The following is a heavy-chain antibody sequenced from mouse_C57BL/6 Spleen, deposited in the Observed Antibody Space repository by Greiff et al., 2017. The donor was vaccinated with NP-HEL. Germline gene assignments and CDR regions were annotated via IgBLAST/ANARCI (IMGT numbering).Heavy chain of an antibody. CDR1: GFTFSSYA. CDR3: HLYDGYSYAMDY. J-gene: IGHJ4*01. D-gene: IGHD2-3*01. V-gene: IGHV5-4*03. Sequence: EVKLVESGGGLVKPGGSLKLSCAASGFTFSSYAMSWVRQTPEKRLEWVATISDGGSYTYYPDNVKGRFTISRDNAKNNLYLQMSHLKSEDTAMYYCHLYDGYSYAMDYWGQGTSVTVSS. CDR2: ISDGGSYT.